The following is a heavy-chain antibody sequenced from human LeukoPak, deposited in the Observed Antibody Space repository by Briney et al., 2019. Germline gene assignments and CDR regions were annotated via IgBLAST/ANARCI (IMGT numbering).Heavy chain of an antibody. CDR3: ARPAPLTGYSH. CDR2: INPSGGST. CDR1: GYTFTSYY. Sequence: ASVKVSCKASGYTFTSYYMHWVRQAPGQGLEWMGIINPSGGSTSYAQKFQGRVTMTRDTSTSTVYMELSSLSSEDTAVYYCARPAPLTGYSHWGQGTLVTVSS. D-gene: IGHD3-9*01. J-gene: IGHJ4*02. V-gene: IGHV1-46*01.